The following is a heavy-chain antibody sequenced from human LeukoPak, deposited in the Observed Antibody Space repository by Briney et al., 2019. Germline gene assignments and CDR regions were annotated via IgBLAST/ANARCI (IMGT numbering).Heavy chain of an antibody. D-gene: IGHD3-10*01. CDR2: IYPGDSET. Sequence: GESLKISCKGSGYSFTKYWIGWVRQTPEEGLEWMGIIYPGDSETRYSPSFQGQVTISADKSITTAYLQWSSLKASDTAVYYCATFGGKGGPSDYFDYWGQGALVTVSS. V-gene: IGHV5-51*01. CDR3: ATFGGKGGPSDYFDY. CDR1: GYSFTKYW. J-gene: IGHJ4*02.